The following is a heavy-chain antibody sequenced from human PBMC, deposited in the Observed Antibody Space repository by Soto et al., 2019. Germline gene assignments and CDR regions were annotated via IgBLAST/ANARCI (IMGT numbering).Heavy chain of an antibody. CDR2: MNPNSGNT. Sequence: ASVKVSCKASGYTFTSYDINWVRQATGQGLEWMGWMNPNSGNTGYAQKFQGRVTMTRNTSISTAYMELSSLRSEDTAVYYCVRCYLTSSYYYYYMDVWGKGTTVTVSS. D-gene: IGHD2-21*01. CDR3: VRCYLTSSYYYYYMDV. V-gene: IGHV1-8*01. J-gene: IGHJ6*03. CDR1: GYTFTSYD.